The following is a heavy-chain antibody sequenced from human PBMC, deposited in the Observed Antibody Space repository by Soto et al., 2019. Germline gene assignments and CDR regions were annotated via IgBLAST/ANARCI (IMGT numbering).Heavy chain of an antibody. CDR2: IFHTGTT. D-gene: IGHD3-10*01. CDR3: ARGDPLLWFGEKVYYGMDV. V-gene: IGHV4-59*01. J-gene: IGHJ6*02. Sequence: SETLSLTCTVSGGSITNYYYSWIRQPPGKGLEWIGYIFHTGTTSYNPSLKSRVTIPVDTSKNQFSLRLSSVTAADTAVYYCARGDPLLWFGEKVYYGMDVWGQGTTVTVSS. CDR1: GGSITNYY.